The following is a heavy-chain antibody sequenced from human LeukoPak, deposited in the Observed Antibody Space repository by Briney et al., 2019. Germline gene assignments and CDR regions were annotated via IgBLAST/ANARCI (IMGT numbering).Heavy chain of an antibody. CDR3: ARDTSGYDYVDY. Sequence: GGSLRLSCAASGFTFSSYWMSWVRQASGKGLEWAANIKQDGSEKYYVDSVKGRFTISRDNAKNSLYLQMNSLRAEDTAVYYCARDTSGYDYVDYWGQGTLVTVSS. CDR2: IKQDGSEK. CDR1: GFTFSSYW. V-gene: IGHV3-7*01. D-gene: IGHD5-12*01. J-gene: IGHJ4*02.